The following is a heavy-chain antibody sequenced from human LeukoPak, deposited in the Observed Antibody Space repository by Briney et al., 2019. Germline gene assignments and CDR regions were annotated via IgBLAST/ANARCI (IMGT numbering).Heavy chain of an antibody. V-gene: IGHV4-4*07. Sequence: SETLSLTCTVSGGSISSYYWSWIRQPAGKGLEWNGRIYTSGNTNYNPSLKSRVTMSVDTSKNQFSLKLTSVTVADTAVYYCARSIGAAGRDLGIGYWGQGTLVTVSS. CDR3: ARSIGAAGRDLGIGY. CDR1: GGSISSYY. D-gene: IGHD6-13*01. J-gene: IGHJ4*02. CDR2: IYTSGNT.